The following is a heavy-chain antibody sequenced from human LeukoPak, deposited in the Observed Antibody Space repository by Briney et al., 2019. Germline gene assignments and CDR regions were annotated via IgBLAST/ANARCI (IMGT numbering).Heavy chain of an antibody. CDR3: ARSYCSSSCYAVGAFDI. D-gene: IGHD2-2*01. Sequence: SETLSLTCTVSGGSISRSTHYWGWIRQPPGKGLEWMGSILYSGSTYYNPSRKSRVTISVDMSKNQFSLKLSSVTAADTAVYYCARSYCSSSCYAVGAFDIWGQGTVVTVSS. CDR2: ILYSGST. J-gene: IGHJ3*02. CDR1: GGSISRSTHY. V-gene: IGHV4-39*01.